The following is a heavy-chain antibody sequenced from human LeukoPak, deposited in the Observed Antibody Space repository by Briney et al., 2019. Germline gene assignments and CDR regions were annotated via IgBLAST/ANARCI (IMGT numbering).Heavy chain of an antibody. CDR3: ARYDLRSGSADAFDI. V-gene: IGHV4-59*01. Sequence: PSETLSLTCTVSGASISPYYWSWIRQPPGKGLEWIGYIYYSGRTNYNPSLRSRVTISVDSSMNQFSLKLSSVTAADTAVYYCARYDLRSGSADAFDIWGQGTMVTVSS. D-gene: IGHD3-10*01. CDR2: IYYSGRT. J-gene: IGHJ3*02. CDR1: GASISPYY.